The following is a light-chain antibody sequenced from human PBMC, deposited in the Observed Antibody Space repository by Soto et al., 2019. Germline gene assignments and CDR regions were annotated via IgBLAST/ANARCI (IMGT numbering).Light chain of an antibody. CDR3: SSYEGSNNLI. CDR2: EVT. CDR1: SSDVGGGYNY. J-gene: IGLJ2*01. V-gene: IGLV2-8*01. Sequence: QSVLTQPPSASGSPGQSVTISCTGTSSDVGGGYNYVSWYQHHPGKAPKLMIYEVTKRPSGVPDRFSGSKSGDTASLTVSGLQAEDEGDYFCSSYEGSNNLIFGGGTKLTVL.